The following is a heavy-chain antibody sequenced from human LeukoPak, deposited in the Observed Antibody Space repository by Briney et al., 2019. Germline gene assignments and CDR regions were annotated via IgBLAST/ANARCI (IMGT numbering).Heavy chain of an antibody. Sequence: PSETLSLTCAVYGGPFSGYYWSWIRQPPGKGLEWIGEINHSGSTNYNPSLKSRVTISVDTSKNQFSLKLSSVTAADTAVYYCARVSLVTTADYWGQGTLVTVSS. CDR3: ARVSLVTTADY. CDR2: INHSGST. J-gene: IGHJ4*02. D-gene: IGHD4-17*01. CDR1: GGPFSGYY. V-gene: IGHV4-34*01.